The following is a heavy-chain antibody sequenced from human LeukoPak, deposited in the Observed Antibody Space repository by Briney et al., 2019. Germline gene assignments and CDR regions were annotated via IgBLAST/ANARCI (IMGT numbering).Heavy chain of an antibody. J-gene: IGHJ4*02. CDR3: ARGGYSFDY. CDR2: LHAGGIER. D-gene: IGHD5-12*01. CDR1: GFTFSSYA. Sequence: TGGSLRLSCAASGFTFSSYAMSWVRQAPGKGLEWVARLHAGGIERYFVDSVKGRFTISRDNAKNSLYLQMYSLRLDDTAVYYCARGGYSFDYLGQGTLVTVSS. V-gene: IGHV3-7*01.